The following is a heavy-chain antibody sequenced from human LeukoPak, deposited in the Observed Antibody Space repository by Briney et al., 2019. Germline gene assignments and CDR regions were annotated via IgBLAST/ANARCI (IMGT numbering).Heavy chain of an antibody. J-gene: IGHJ4*02. CDR3: AKDLSEDVVVPAARRIRGFDY. D-gene: IGHD2-2*01. V-gene: IGHV3-74*01. CDR1: GFTFSSYW. Sequence: GGSLRLSCAASGFTFSSYWMHWVRQAPGKGLVWVSRINSDGSSTSYADSAKGRFTISRDNAKNTLYLQMNSLRAEDTAVYYCAKDLSEDVVVPAARRIRGFDYWGQGTLVTVSS. CDR2: INSDGSST.